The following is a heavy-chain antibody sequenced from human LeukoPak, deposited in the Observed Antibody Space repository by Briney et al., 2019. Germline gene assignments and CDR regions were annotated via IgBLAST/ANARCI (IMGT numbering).Heavy chain of an antibody. V-gene: IGHV3-64D*06. Sequence: GGSLRLSCSVSGFTFSTYAMHWVRQAPGKGLEYVSAISSNGDNTCYADSVKGRFTISRDNSKNTLYLQMSSLRADDTAVYYCVRGTGYWGQGTLFTVSS. CDR1: GFTFSTYA. J-gene: IGHJ4*02. CDR2: ISSNGDNT. CDR3: VRGTGY.